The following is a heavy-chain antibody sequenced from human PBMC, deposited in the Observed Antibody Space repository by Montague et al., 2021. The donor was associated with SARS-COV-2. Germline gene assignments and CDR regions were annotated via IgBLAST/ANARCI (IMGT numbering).Heavy chain of an antibody. CDR2: IYYSGST. Sequence: SETLSLTCTVSGGSISSSSYYWGWIRQPPGKGLEWIGSIYYSGSTYHNPSLKSRVTISVDTSKNQFSLKLSSVTAADTAAYYCARSPTYYHILTGYFNGPNWFDPWGQGTLVTVSS. J-gene: IGHJ5*02. D-gene: IGHD3-9*01. CDR1: GGSISSSSYY. V-gene: IGHV4-39*01. CDR3: ARSPTYYHILTGYFNGPNWFDP.